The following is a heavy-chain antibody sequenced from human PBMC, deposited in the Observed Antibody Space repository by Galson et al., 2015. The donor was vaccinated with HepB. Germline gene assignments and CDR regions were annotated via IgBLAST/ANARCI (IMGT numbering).Heavy chain of an antibody. Sequence: SLRLSCAASGFTFSSYGMHWVRQAPGKGLEWVAFIRYDGSNKYYADSVKGRFTISRDNSKNTLYLQMNSLRAEDTAVYYCAKRGGTVTTQDNWFDPWGQGTLVTVSS. D-gene: IGHD4-17*01. CDR3: AKRGGTVTTQDNWFDP. V-gene: IGHV3-30*02. CDR2: IRYDGSNK. J-gene: IGHJ5*02. CDR1: GFTFSSYG.